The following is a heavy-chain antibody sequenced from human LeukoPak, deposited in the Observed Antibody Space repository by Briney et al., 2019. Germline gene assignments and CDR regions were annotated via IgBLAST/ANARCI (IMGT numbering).Heavy chain of an antibody. D-gene: IGHD4-17*01. Sequence: SQTLSLTCTVSGGSISSYYWSWIRQRAGKGLERIGRIYTSGSTNYNPSLKSRVTISVDTSKNQFSLKLSSVTAADTAVYYCARGATSYGDYAANWFDPWGQGTLVTVSS. CDR1: GGSISSYY. CDR2: IYTSGST. V-gene: IGHV4-4*07. J-gene: IGHJ5*02. CDR3: ARGATSYGDYAANWFDP.